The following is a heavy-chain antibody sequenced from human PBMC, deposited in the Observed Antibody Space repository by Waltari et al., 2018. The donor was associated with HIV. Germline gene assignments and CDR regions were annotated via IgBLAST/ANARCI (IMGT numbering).Heavy chain of an antibody. CDR2: IWADGSHE. CDR1: GFNFSNYA. J-gene: IGHJ6*02. Sequence: GESGGAVVQSGKSLRLSCAASGFNFSNYAMHWVRQGPGKGLEWLSVIWADGSHESYADFAKGRFTISRDDSDNTLFLYLSGLRADDTAVYYCARDQHSATNYYGLDVWGQGTTVTVS. V-gene: IGHV3-33*02. D-gene: IGHD3-10*01. CDR3: ARDQHSATNYYGLDV.